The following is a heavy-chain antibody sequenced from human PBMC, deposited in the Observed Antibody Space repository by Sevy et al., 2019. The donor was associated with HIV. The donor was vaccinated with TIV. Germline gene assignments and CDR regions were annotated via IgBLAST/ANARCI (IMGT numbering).Heavy chain of an antibody. CDR2: IRRNAYGGTT. V-gene: IGHV3-49*04. CDR3: TRGASVSSLSPWDY. J-gene: IGHJ4*02. CDR1: GFMYGDYA. Sequence: GGSLRLSCKGSGFMYGDYAINWVRQAPGKGPEWLGFIRRNAYGGTTQYAAPVKGRFTTSRDDSKSMAYLQMNSLKTDDTAVYYCTRGASVSSLSPWDYWGQGTLVTVSS. D-gene: IGHD3-3*02.